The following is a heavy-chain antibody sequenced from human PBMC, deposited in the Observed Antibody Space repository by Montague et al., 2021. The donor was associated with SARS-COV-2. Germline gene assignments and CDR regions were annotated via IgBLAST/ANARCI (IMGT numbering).Heavy chain of an antibody. J-gene: IGHJ4*02. D-gene: IGHD3-10*01. CDR2: IFWDGAK. CDR3: AQEVGRDSSSGGYYRHFDH. CDR1: GFSLETDGAA. V-gene: IGHV2-5*02. Sequence: PALVKPTQTLTLACTFSGFSLETDGAAVGWIRQAPGKAPQWLAVIFWDGAKHYSPSFQSRLTITKDNSKSQVVLRMTNMDPVDTGTYFCAQEVGRDSSSGGYYRHFDHWGPGLRVIVSP.